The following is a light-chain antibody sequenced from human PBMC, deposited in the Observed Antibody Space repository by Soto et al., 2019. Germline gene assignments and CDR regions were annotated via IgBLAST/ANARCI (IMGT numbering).Light chain of an antibody. CDR3: ATWDSSLSAGV. V-gene: IGLV1-51*01. CDR1: SSNIGNNY. Sequence: QSVLTQPPSVSAAPGEKVTISCSGSSSNIGNNYVSWYQQLPGIPPKLLIYDNDNRPSGIPDRFSGSKSGTSATLGITGLQTGDEADYYCATWDSSLSAGVFGGGTKVTVL. J-gene: IGLJ2*01. CDR2: DND.